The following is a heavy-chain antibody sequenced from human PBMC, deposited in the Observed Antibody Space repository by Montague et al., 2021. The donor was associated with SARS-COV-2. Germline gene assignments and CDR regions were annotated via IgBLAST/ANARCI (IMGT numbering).Heavy chain of an antibody. D-gene: IGHD2-15*01. CDR1: GGSISSIY. CDR2: ISDSGST. J-gene: IGHJ4*02. V-gene: IGHV4-59*08. Sequence: SETLSLTCTVSGGSISSIYWSWFRQPPGKGLEWNGYISDSGSTNYNSSLTSRVPMSVDTSTNQFSLKVNSVTAAATAVYYCARHYSATLPAVYWGQGTLVTVSS. CDR3: ARHYSATLPAVY.